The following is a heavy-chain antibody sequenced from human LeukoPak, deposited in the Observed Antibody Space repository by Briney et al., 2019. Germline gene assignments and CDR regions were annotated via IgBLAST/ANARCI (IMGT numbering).Heavy chain of an antibody. J-gene: IGHJ5*02. D-gene: IGHD3-10*01. Sequence: PSQTLSLTCTVSGGSISSGDYFWGWIRQHPGKGLEWIGYIYYSGSTYYNPSLKSRVIISVATSKNQFSLMLNSVTAADTAMYYCARRGTGRWFDPWGQGTLVTVSS. CDR2: IYYSGST. V-gene: IGHV4-31*03. CDR3: ARRGTGRWFDP. CDR1: GGSISSGDYF.